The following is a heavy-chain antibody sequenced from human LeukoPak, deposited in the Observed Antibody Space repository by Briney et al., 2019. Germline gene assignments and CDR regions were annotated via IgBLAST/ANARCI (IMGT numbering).Heavy chain of an antibody. J-gene: IGHJ4*02. Sequence: ASVKVSCKASGYTFPSYFMHWVRQAPGQGLEWMGIINPTGGSTTYAQKFQGRVTMTRDTSISTAYMELSRLRSDDTAVYYCARGGYSYGAFDYWGQGTLVTVSS. V-gene: IGHV1-46*01. CDR3: ARGGYSYGAFDY. D-gene: IGHD5-18*01. CDR1: GYTFPSYF. CDR2: INPTGGST.